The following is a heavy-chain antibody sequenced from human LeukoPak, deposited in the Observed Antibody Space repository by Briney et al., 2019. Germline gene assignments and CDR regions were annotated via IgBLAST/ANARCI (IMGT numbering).Heavy chain of an antibody. V-gene: IGHV3-9*01. J-gene: IGHJ4*02. CDR3: ARAGGAARSPH. CDR1: GFTFDDYA. D-gene: IGHD6-6*01. CDR2: ISWNSGSI. Sequence: PGGSLRPSCAASGFTFDDYAMPWVRQAPGKGLEWVSGISWNSGSIGYADSVKGRFTISRDNAKNSLYLQMNSLRAEDTAVYYCARAGGAARSPHWGQGTLVTVSS.